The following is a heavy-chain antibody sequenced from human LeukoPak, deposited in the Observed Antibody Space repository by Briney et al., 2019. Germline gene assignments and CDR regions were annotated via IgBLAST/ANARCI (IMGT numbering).Heavy chain of an antibody. J-gene: IGHJ4*02. CDR3: AKDEYGSGRYDY. CDR1: GFTSSSYA. Sequence: PGGSLRLSCAASGFTSSSYAMSWVRQAPGKGLEWVSAISGSGGSTYYADSVKGRFTISRDNSKNTLHLQMNSLRAEDTAVYYCAKDEYGSGRYDYWGQGTLVTVSS. V-gene: IGHV3-23*01. CDR2: ISGSGGST. D-gene: IGHD3-10*01.